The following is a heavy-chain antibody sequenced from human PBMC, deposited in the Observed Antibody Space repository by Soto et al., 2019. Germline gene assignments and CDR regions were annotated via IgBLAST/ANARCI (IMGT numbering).Heavy chain of an antibody. D-gene: IGHD3-22*01. CDR2: TYYRSKWYN. J-gene: IGHJ4*02. V-gene: IGHV6-1*01. CDR3: ARDQAYYDSSGYYYFDY. CDR1: GDSVSSNSAA. Sequence: SQTLSLTCAISGDSVSSNSAAWNWIRQSPSRGLEWLGRTYYRSKWYNDYAVSVKSRITINPDTSKNQFSLQLNSVTAADTAVYYCARDQAYYDSSGYYYFDYWGQGTLVTVSS.